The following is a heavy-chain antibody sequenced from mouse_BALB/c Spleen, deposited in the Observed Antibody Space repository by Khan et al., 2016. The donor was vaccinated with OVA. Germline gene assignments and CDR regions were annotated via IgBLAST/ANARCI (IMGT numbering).Heavy chain of an antibody. D-gene: IGHD1-1*01. CDR1: GFNIKDTY. CDR2: IDPANGHA. Sequence: VQLKQSGAELVKPGASVKLSCTASGFNIKDTYIHWVKQRPEQGLEWIGRIDPANGHANYDPKFQVRATIKADTSSNTAYLELSSLTTEAAGVYYCGRFFSQLYGSGWSTYSGQGTLVTVSA. V-gene: IGHV14-3*02. CDR3: GRFFSQLYGSGWSTY. J-gene: IGHJ3*01.